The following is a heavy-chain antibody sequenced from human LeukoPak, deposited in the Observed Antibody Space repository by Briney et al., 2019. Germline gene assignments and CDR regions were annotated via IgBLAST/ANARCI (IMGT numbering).Heavy chain of an antibody. CDR2: ISGSSSYT. V-gene: IGHV3-11*03. CDR3: ARTLVAAPGSKGGP. J-gene: IGHJ5*02. CDR1: GFSFSDYY. Sequence: GGSLRLSCAASGFSFSDYYMSWVRQAPGKGLEWVSYISGSSSYTDYADSVKGRFTISRDNAKNSLYLQMNSLRVEDTAVYYCARTLVAAPGSKGGPWGQGTLVTVSS. D-gene: IGHD6-13*01.